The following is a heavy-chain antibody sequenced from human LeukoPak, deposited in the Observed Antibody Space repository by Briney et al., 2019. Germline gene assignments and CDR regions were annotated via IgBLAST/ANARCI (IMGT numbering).Heavy chain of an antibody. J-gene: IGHJ4*02. D-gene: IGHD6-6*01. V-gene: IGHV4-59*12. CDR2: FHNSGTS. CDR3: ARSFEYSSSSAGY. CDR1: DDSISDYY. Sequence: PSETLSLTCTVSDDSISDYYRGWIRQPPGKGLEWIGYFHNSGTSTYNPSLKSRVTISADTSKNQFSLKLSSVPAADTAVYYCARSFEYSSSSAGYWGQGTLVTVSS.